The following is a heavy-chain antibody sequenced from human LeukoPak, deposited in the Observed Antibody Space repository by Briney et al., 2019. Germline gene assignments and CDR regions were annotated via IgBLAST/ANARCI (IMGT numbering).Heavy chain of an antibody. Sequence: GASVKVSCKASGGTFSSYAISWVRQAPGQGLEWMGGIIPIFGTANYAQKFQGRVTITTDESTSTAYMELSSLRSEDTAVYYCARAGDGYSSSWYFGYWGQGTLVTVSS. J-gene: IGHJ4*02. CDR3: ARAGDGYSSSWYFGY. V-gene: IGHV1-69*05. D-gene: IGHD6-13*01. CDR1: GGTFSSYA. CDR2: IIPIFGTA.